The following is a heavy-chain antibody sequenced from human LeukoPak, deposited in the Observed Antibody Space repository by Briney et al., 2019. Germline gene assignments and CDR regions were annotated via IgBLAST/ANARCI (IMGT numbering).Heavy chain of an antibody. Sequence: XLXCKASXFTXENXALGWIXQXPXXGXXXXXXXSARGESSHYADSVKGRFTISRDNSKNTLFLQMNSLRAEDTAVYYCAKDGLAYCGGDCYSDYYYYYMDVWGKGTTVTVSS. CDR1: XFTXENXA. J-gene: IGHJ6*03. CDR3: AKDGLAYCGGDCYSDYYYYYMDV. CDR2: XSARGESS. V-gene: IGHV3-23*01. D-gene: IGHD2-21*01.